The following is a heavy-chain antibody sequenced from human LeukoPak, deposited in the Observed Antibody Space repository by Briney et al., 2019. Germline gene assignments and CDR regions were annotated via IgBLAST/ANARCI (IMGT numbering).Heavy chain of an antibody. CDR1: GGSISSYH. D-gene: IGHD4-11*01. J-gene: IGHJ4*02. CDR2: IYYSGST. CDR3: ARSRGWLWTTVTPYFDY. Sequence: PSETLSLTCTVSGGSISSYHWSWIRQPPGKGLEWIGYIYYSGSTNYNPSLKSRVTISVDTSKNQFSLKLSSVTAADTAVYYCARSRGWLWTTVTPYFDYWGQGTLVTVSS. V-gene: IGHV4-59*01.